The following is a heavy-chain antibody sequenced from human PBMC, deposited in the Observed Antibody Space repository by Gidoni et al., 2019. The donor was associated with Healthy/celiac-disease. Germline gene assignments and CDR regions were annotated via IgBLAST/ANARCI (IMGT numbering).Heavy chain of an antibody. CDR2: ISGSGGST. CDR3: AKDGDAMIVVVIIPYYFDY. V-gene: IGHV3-23*01. Sequence: EVQLLESGGGLVQPGGSLRLSCAASGFTFSRYALSWVRQAPGKGLEWVSAISGSGGSTYYADSVKGRFTISRDNSKNTLYLQMNSLRAEDTAVYYCAKDGDAMIVVVIIPYYFDYWGQGTLVTVSS. J-gene: IGHJ4*02. CDR1: GFTFSRYA. D-gene: IGHD3-22*01.